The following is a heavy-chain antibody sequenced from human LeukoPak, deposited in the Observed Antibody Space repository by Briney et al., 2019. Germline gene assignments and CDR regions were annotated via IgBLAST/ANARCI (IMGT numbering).Heavy chain of an antibody. V-gene: IGHV1-69*05. CDR3: ARDLIGRHMTTVVFGGNWFDP. J-gene: IGHJ5*02. CDR1: GGTLSSYA. CDR2: IIPIFGTA. D-gene: IGHD4-23*01. Sequence: GASVKVSCKASGGTLSSYAISWVRQAPGQGLEWMGGIIPIFGTANYAQKFQGRVTITTDESTSTAYMELSSLRSEDTAVYYCARDLIGRHMTTVVFGGNWFDPWGQGTLVTVSS.